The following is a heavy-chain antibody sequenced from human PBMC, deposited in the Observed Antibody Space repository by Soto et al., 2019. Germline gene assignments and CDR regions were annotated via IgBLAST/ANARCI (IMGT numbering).Heavy chain of an antibody. V-gene: IGHV1-2*04. Sequence: GASVKVSCKASGYSFTGYHITWVLQAPGEGLEWLGRINPKSGGTSTAQKFQGWVTMTTDTSISTASMELTRLTSDDTAIYYCARGDSTDCSNGVCSFFYNHDMDVWGQGTTVTVSS. CDR3: ARGDSTDCSNGVCSFFYNHDMDV. CDR2: INPKSGGT. CDR1: GYSFTGYH. J-gene: IGHJ6*02. D-gene: IGHD2-8*01.